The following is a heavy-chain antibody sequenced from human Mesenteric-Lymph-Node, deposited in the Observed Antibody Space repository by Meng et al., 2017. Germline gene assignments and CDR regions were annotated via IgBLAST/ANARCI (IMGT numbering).Heavy chain of an antibody. CDR3: ATGLSGGNDVGY. J-gene: IGHJ4*02. D-gene: IGHD4-23*01. CDR1: GFTLSDHY. Sequence: EVQLVESGGGSVQPGGSLRRACAASGFTLSDHYMDWVRQAPGKVLEWVGRSRDKSRSYTTEYAASVKGRFTISRDDSQNSLFLQMNSLKTEDTAVYYCATGLSGGNDVGYWGQGTLVTVSS. V-gene: IGHV3-72*01. CDR2: SRDKSRSYTT.